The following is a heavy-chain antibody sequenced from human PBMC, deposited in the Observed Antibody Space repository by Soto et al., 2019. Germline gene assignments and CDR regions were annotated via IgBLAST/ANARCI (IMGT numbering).Heavy chain of an antibody. CDR1: GFTFSSYD. CDR3: ARAIGPTLFDY. CDR2: IGTTGDT. D-gene: IGHD3-22*01. J-gene: IGHJ4*02. Sequence: GGSLRLSCSAPGFTFSSYDMHWIRQGTGKGLEWVSAIGTTGDTYYAGSVKGRFTISRENAKNSLYLQMNSLRAGDTAIYFCARAIGPTLFDYWGQGTLVTVSS. V-gene: IGHV3-13*04.